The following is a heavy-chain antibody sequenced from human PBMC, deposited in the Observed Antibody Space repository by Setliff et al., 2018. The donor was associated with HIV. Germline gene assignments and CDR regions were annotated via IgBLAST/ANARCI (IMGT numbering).Heavy chain of an antibody. CDR1: GGSISSSNW. J-gene: IGHJ4*02. CDR2: IYHSGSS. V-gene: IGHV4-4*02. D-gene: IGHD6-19*01. CDR3: ARASSVADHFDY. Sequence: PSETLSLTCAVSGGSISSSNWWSWVRQPPGKGLEWIGEIYHSGSSNYNPSLKSRVTISVDKSKNQYSLKLSSVTAADTAVYYCARASSVADHFDYWGQGTLVTVSS.